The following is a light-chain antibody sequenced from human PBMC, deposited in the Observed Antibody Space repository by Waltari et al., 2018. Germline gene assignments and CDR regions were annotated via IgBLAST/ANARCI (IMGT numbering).Light chain of an antibody. J-gene: IGLJ1*01. Sequence: QSALTQPASLSGSPGQSITTSCTGTSSDVGYHNYVSWYQHYPGKAPTLIIYDVTNRPSGVSSRFSGSKSGNTASLTISGLQAEDETDYYCSSYTTSGLYVFGSGTQVTVL. V-gene: IGLV2-14*03. CDR1: SSDVGYHNY. CDR2: DVT. CDR3: SSYTTSGLYV.